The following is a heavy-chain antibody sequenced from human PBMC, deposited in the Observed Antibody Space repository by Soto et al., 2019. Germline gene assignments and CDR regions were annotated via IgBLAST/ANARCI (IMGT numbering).Heavy chain of an antibody. V-gene: IGHV5-51*01. D-gene: IGHD2-15*01. J-gene: IGHJ3*02. CDR2: IYPGDSDT. Sequence: GESLKISCKVSGYSFTSYWFGWVRQMPGKGLEWMGIIYPGDSDTRYSPSFQDQVTISADKSISTAYLQWSSLKASDTVMYYCATRWNCSAGSFRAFDIWGQGKTVTVS. CDR1: GYSFTSYW. CDR3: ATRWNCSAGSFRAFDI.